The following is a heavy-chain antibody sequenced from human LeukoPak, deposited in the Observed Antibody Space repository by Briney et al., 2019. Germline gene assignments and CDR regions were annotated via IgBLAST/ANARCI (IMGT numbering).Heavy chain of an antibody. V-gene: IGHV3-21*04. CDR2: ISSSSSYI. D-gene: IGHD3-3*01. CDR3: AKTHHDYWSGSPDV. CDR1: GFTFSSYS. J-gene: IGHJ6*04. Sequence: GGSLRLSCAASGFTFSSYSMNWVRQAPGKGLEWVSSISSSSSYIYYADSVKGRFTISRDNAKNSLYLQMNSLRAEDTAVYYCAKTHHDYWSGSPDVWGEGTTVTVSS.